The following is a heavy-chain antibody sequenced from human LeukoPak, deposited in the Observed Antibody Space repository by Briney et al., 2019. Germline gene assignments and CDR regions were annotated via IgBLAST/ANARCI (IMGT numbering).Heavy chain of an antibody. CDR1: GGSIRSYY. V-gene: IGHV4-59*01. CDR2: VYYTGST. CDR3: ARVLPYSSGWGVDY. D-gene: IGHD6-19*01. Sequence: SETLSLTCTVSGGSIRSYYWSWIRQPPGKGLEWIGYVYYTGSTNYNPSLKSRVTISVDTSKNQFSLNLISVTAADTAVYYCARVLPYSSGWGVDYWGQGALVTVAS. J-gene: IGHJ4*02.